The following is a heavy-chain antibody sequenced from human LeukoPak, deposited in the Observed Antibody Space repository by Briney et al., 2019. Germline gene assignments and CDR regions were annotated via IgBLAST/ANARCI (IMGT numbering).Heavy chain of an antibody. V-gene: IGHV3-53*01. Sequence: ETLSLTCTVSGGSISSSSYYWGWIRQAPGKGLEWVSVIYSGGSTYYADSVMGRFTISRDNSKNTLYLQMNSLRAEDTAVYYCARLPCSSSWSTCDSWGQGTLVTVSS. CDR3: ARLPCSSSWSTCDS. CDR2: IYSGGST. D-gene: IGHD6-13*01. J-gene: IGHJ4*02. CDR1: GGSISSSSYY.